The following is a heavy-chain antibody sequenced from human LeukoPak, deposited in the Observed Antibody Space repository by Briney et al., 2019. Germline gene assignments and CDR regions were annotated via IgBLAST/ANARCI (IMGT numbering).Heavy chain of an antibody. CDR1: GGSISSSSYY. CDR2: FYYSGST. Sequence: SETLSLTCSVSGGSISSSSYYWGWIRQPPGKGLEWIGSFYYSGSTYYNPSLKSRVTISVDTSKNQFSLKLRSVTAADTAVYYCARSADFDWLLSFDYWGQGTLVTVSS. J-gene: IGHJ4*02. V-gene: IGHV4-39*07. CDR3: ARSADFDWLLSFDY. D-gene: IGHD3-9*01.